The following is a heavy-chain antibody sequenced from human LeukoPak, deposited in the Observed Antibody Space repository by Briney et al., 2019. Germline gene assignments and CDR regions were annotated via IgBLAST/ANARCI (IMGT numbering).Heavy chain of an antibody. CDR3: ARSLLAVAGKDAFDI. CDR2: INHSGST. CDR1: GGSFSGYY. V-gene: IGHV4-34*01. D-gene: IGHD6-19*01. J-gene: IGHJ3*02. Sequence: SETLSLTCAVYGGSFSGYYWSWICQPPGKGLEWIGEINHSGSTNYNPSLKRRVTIPVDTSKNQFSLKLSSVTAADTAVYYCARSLLAVAGKDAFDIWGQGTMVTVSS.